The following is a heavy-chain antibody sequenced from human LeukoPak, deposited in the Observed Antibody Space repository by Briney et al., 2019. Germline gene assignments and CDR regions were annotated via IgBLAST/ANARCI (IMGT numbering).Heavy chain of an antibody. V-gene: IGHV3-21*01. CDR3: AREEGGKLGIDYYFDY. CDR2: ISTSSSYI. D-gene: IGHD7-27*01. J-gene: IGHJ4*02. Sequence: PGGSLRLSCAASGFTFNRYSMNWVRQAPGKGLAWVSSISTSSSYIYYADSVKGRFTISRDNASNSLYLQMNSLRAEDTAVYYCAREEGGKLGIDYYFDYWGQGTLVTVSS. CDR1: GFTFNRYS.